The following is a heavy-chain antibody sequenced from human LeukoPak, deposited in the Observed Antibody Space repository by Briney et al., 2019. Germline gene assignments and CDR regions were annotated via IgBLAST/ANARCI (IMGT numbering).Heavy chain of an antibody. V-gene: IGHV4-4*07. CDR1: GGSISSYY. CDR2: IYTSGST. Sequence: SETLSLTCTVSGGSISSYYWSWIRQPAGKGLEWIGHIYTSGSTNYNPSLKSRVTMSVDTSKNQFSLKLSSVTAADTAVYYCARDRPGYCSSTSCYAILYWGQGTLVTVSS. J-gene: IGHJ4*02. CDR3: ARDRPGYCSSTSCYAILY. D-gene: IGHD2-2*01.